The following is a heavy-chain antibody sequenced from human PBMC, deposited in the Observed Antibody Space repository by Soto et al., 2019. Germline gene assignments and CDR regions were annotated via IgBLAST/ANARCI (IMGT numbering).Heavy chain of an antibody. Sequence: GGSLRLSCAASGFTFSSYGMHWVRQAPGKGLEWVAVISYDGSNKYYADSVKGRFTISRDNSKNTLYLQMNSLRAEDTAVYYCAKDSSYYYDSSGYPPTGYWGQGTLVTVSS. J-gene: IGHJ4*02. CDR1: GFTFSSYG. V-gene: IGHV3-30*18. D-gene: IGHD3-22*01. CDR3: AKDSSYYYDSSGYPPTGY. CDR2: ISYDGSNK.